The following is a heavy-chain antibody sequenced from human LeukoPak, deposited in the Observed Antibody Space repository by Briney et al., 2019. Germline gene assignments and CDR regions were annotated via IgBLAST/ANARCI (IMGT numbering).Heavy chain of an antibody. D-gene: IGHD3-10*01. Sequence: GGSLRLSCAASGFAFSSYWMSWVRQAPGKGLEWVANKKQDGSEKYYVDSAKGRFTISRDNAKNSLFLQMNSLRADDTAVYYCARRGEDGSRYRYFDYWGQGTLVTVSS. CDR3: ARRGEDGSRYRYFDY. J-gene: IGHJ4*02. CDR1: GFAFSSYW. CDR2: KKQDGSEK. V-gene: IGHV3-7*01.